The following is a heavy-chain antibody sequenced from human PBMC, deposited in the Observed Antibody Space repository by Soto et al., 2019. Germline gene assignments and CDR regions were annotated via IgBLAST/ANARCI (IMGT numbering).Heavy chain of an antibody. Sequence: ASVKVSCKASGGTFSSYAISWVRQAPGQGLEWMGGIIPIFGTANYAQKFQGRVTITADESTSTAYMELSSLRSEDTAVYYCARAGSPTAMVKFSFDPWGQGTLVTVSS. J-gene: IGHJ5*02. CDR2: IIPIFGTA. D-gene: IGHD5-18*01. CDR1: GGTFSSYA. CDR3: ARAGSPTAMVKFSFDP. V-gene: IGHV1-69*13.